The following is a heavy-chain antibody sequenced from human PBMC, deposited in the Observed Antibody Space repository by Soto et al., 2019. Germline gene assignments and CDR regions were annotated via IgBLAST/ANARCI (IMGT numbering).Heavy chain of an antibody. CDR3: ARGGAARPDF. D-gene: IGHD2-15*01. J-gene: IGHJ4*02. V-gene: IGHV3-48*02. CDR2: ISGFSATI. Sequence: DVQLVNSGGGFVMPGGSLRLSCGASGFKFTSYGMNWVRQSPGKGFEWLAYISGFSATIKYADSVRGRFIVSRDNDMNSLFLQLTALTDDDTAVYYCARGGAARPDFWGQGSLVVVSS. CDR1: GFKFTSYG.